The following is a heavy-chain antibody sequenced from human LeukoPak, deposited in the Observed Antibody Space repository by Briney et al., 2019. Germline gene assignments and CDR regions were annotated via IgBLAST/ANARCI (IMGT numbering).Heavy chain of an antibody. D-gene: IGHD2-2*01. CDR2: IWYDGSNK. J-gene: IGHJ3*02. Sequence: PGGSLRLSCAASGFTFSSYGMHWVRQAPGKGLERVAVIWYDGSNKYYADSVKGRFTISRDNSKNTLYLQMNSLRAEETAVYYCARGYCSSTSCYVPDAFDIWGQGTMVTVSS. CDR3: ARGYCSSTSCYVPDAFDI. V-gene: IGHV3-33*01. CDR1: GFTFSSYG.